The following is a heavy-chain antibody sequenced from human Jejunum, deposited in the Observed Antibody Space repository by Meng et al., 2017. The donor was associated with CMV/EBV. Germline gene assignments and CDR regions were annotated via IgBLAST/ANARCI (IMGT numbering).Heavy chain of an antibody. Sequence: QVLLVESGXXXXXPXGSXRRSCAASGFTFTNYTMHWVRQAPGKGLEWVALIRSDQNDKYYADSVKGRFTISRDNSKNTLYLEMNSLRAEDTAIYYCAKGLTSSSWLDYWGQGTLGTVSS. J-gene: IGHJ4*02. CDR2: IRSDQNDK. D-gene: IGHD2-15*01. CDR3: AKGLTSSSWLDY. V-gene: IGHV3-30*02. CDR1: GFTFTNYT.